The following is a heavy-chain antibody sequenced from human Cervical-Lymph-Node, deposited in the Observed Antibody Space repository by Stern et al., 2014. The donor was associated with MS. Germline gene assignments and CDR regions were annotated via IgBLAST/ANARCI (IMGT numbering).Heavy chain of an antibody. J-gene: IGHJ4*02. Sequence: QLQLQESGPGLVKPSETLCLSCTVSRGSISSSFWSWLRQPPGKGLEWIGYIYNAGNTNYNPSLKSRVTISVDTSKNQFSLKLSSVTAADTAVYYCARMAAAGPFDFWGQGTLVTVSS. V-gene: IGHV4-59*01. CDR1: RGSISSSF. CDR3: ARMAAAGPFDF. D-gene: IGHD6-13*01. CDR2: IYNAGNT.